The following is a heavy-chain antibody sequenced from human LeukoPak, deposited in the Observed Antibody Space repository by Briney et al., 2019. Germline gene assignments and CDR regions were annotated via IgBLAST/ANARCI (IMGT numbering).Heavy chain of an antibody. CDR1: GFTFSSYW. Sequence: PGGSLRLSCAASGFTFSSYWMSWVRQAPGKGLEWVANIKQDGSEKYYVDSVKGRFTISRDNAKNSLYLQMNSLRAEDTAEYYCARDLGYYDYVWGSPLWGQGTLVTVSS. V-gene: IGHV3-7*01. CDR2: IKQDGSEK. D-gene: IGHD3-16*01. J-gene: IGHJ4*02. CDR3: ARDLGYYDYVWGSPL.